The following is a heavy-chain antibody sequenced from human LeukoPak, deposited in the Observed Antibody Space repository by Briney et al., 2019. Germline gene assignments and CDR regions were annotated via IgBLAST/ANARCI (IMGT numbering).Heavy chain of an antibody. J-gene: IGHJ4*02. CDR2: ISYDGSNK. Sequence: GGSLRLSCAASGFTFISYGMHWVRQAPGKGLEWVTVISYDGSNKYYADSVKGRFTISRDNSKNTLYLQMNSLRAEDTAVHYCAKDRTGGSLRIPDYWGQGTLVTVSS. CDR1: GFTFISYG. D-gene: IGHD1-1*01. V-gene: IGHV3-30*18. CDR3: AKDRTGGSLRIPDY.